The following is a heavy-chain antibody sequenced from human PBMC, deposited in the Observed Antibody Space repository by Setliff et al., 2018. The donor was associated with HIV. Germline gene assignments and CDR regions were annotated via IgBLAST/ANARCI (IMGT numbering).Heavy chain of an antibody. CDR1: GGSISSSSYY. CDR2: IYYSGSA. Sequence: KASETLSLTCTVSGGSISSSSYYWGWIRQPPGKGLEWIGIIYYSGSAYYSPSLKSRVTISVDTSKNQFSLKLSSVTAADTAVYYCARRKGYCSGPSCLEFSWFDPWGQGTLVTVSS. D-gene: IGHD2-2*01. J-gene: IGHJ5*02. CDR3: ARRKGYCSGPSCLEFSWFDP. V-gene: IGHV4-39*01.